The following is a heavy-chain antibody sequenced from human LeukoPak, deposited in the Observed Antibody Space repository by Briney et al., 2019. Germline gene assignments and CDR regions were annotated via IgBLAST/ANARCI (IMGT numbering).Heavy chain of an antibody. J-gene: IGHJ4*02. CDR3: AKDSGTYYKAFDY. V-gene: IGHV3-23*01. Sequence: PGGSLRLSCAASGFTFSSYAMTWVRQAPGKGLEWVSTISATGTSTYYADSVRGRVTISRDTSKSTLYLQMNSLRAEDKAVYSCAKDSGTYYKAFDYWGQGTLVTVPS. CDR2: ISATGTST. D-gene: IGHD1-26*01. CDR1: GFTFSSYA.